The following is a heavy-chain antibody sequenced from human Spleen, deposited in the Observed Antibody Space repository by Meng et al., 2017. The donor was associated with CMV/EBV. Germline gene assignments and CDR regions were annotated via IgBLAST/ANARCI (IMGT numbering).Heavy chain of an antibody. CDR1: VFTFGRHW. CDR2: ISSSSSYI. D-gene: IGHD3-22*01. CDR3: ATGREVYYYDSSGYYVDY. Sequence: GESLKISCAASVFTFGRHWMHWVRQSPGKGLVWVSSISSSSSYIYYADSVKGRFTISRDNAKNSLYLQMNSLRAEDTAVYYCATGREVYYYDSSGYYVDYWGQGTLVTVSS. J-gene: IGHJ4*02. V-gene: IGHV3-21*01.